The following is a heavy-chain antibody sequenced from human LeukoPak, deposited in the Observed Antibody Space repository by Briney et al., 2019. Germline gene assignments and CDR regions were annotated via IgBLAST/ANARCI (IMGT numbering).Heavy chain of an antibody. CDR2: ISAYNGNT. J-gene: IGHJ6*02. D-gene: IGHD6-19*01. V-gene: IGHV1-18*01. CDR1: GYTFTSYG. Sequence: ASVKVSCKASGYTFTSYGISWVRQAPGQGLEWMGWISAYNGNTNYAQKLQGRVTMTTDTSTSTAYMELRSLRSDDTAVYYCARSGSSGWLGYGMDVWGQGTTVTVSS. CDR3: ARSGSSGWLGYGMDV.